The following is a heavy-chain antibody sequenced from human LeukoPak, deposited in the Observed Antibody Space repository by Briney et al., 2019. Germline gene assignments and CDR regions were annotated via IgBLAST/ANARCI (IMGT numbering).Heavy chain of an antibody. CDR1: GFIFSSYS. CDR3: ARGATPDY. CDR2: ISSGSSTI. V-gene: IGHV3-48*02. J-gene: IGHJ4*02. Sequence: RGGSLRLSCAASGFIFSSYSMNLVRQAPGKGLEWVSSISSGSSTIYYADSVKGRFTISRDNAKNSLYLQMNSLRDEDTAVYYCARGATPDYWGQGTLVTVSS.